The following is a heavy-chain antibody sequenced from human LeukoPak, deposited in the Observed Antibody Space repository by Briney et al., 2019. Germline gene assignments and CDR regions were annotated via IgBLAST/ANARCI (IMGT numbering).Heavy chain of an antibody. Sequence: GGSLRPSPAPSGVTSSVNTMGAVSQAPGKGLEWVSVIYSGGSTYYADSVKGRFTISRDNSKNTLYLQMNSLRAEDTAVYYFAGTILKPSGGSGGLGYWGQGTLVTVSS. J-gene: IGHJ4*02. CDR3: AGTILKPSGGSGGLGY. CDR1: GVTSSVNT. V-gene: IGHV3-66*01. D-gene: IGHD3-10*01. CDR2: IYSGGST.